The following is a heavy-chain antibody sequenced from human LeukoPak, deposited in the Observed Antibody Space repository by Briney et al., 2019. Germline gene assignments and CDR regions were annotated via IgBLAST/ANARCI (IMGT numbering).Heavy chain of an antibody. V-gene: IGHV3-73*01. D-gene: IGHD1-1*01. J-gene: IGHJ4*02. CDR3: TSGLSVRRSNNTPVDY. CDR1: GFTFSGSA. Sequence: GGSLRLSCTASGFTFSGSAMHWVRQASGKGLEWVGRIRTKANNYATVYAASVKGRFTISRDDSKNTAYLQMNSLKTEDTAVYYCTSGLSVRRSNNTPVDYWGQGTLVTVSS. CDR2: IRTKANNYAT.